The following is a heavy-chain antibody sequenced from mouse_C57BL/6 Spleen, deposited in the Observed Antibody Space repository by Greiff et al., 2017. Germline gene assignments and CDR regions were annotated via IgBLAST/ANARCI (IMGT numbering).Heavy chain of an antibody. CDR3: ARESSGGGFDY. CDR1: GYSITSGYY. D-gene: IGHD3-2*02. V-gene: IGHV3-6*01. J-gene: IGHJ2*01. CDR2: ISYDGSN. Sequence: EVQVVESGPGLVKPSQSLSLTCSVTGYSITSGYYWNWIRQFPGNKLEWMGYISYDGSNNYNPSLKNRISITRDTSKNQFFLKLNSVTTEDTATYYCARESSGGGFDYWGQGTTLTVSS.